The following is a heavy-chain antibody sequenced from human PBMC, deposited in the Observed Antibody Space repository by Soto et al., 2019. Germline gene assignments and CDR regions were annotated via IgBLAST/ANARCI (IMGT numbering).Heavy chain of an antibody. Sequence: QVQLVQSGAEVKKPGSSVKVSCKASGGTFSSYTICWVRQAPGQGLEWMGRIIPILGIANYAQKFQGRVTITADKSTSTAYMELTSLRSEDTAVYYCARGTWTDDAFDIWGQGTMVTVSS. CDR1: GGTFSSYT. D-gene: IGHD1-1*01. CDR2: IIPILGIA. V-gene: IGHV1-69*02. J-gene: IGHJ3*02. CDR3: ARGTWTDDAFDI.